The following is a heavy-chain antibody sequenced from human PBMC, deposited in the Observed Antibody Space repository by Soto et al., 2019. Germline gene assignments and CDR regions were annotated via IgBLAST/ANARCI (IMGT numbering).Heavy chain of an antibody. Sequence: SETLSLTCTVSGGSISSYYWSWIRQPPGKGLEWIGYIYYSGSTNYNPSLKSRVTISVDTSKNQFSLKLSSATAADTAVYYCARHEESYYGSGSYYNFIDYWGQGTLVTVSS. J-gene: IGHJ4*02. CDR1: GGSISSYY. CDR2: IYYSGST. D-gene: IGHD3-10*01. CDR3: ARHEESYYGSGSYYNFIDY. V-gene: IGHV4-59*08.